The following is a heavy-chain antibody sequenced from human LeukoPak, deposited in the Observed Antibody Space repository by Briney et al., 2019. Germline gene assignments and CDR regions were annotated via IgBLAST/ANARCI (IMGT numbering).Heavy chain of an antibody. J-gene: IGHJ5*02. CDR2: INAGNGHT. D-gene: IGHD3-10*01. V-gene: IGHV1-3*01. Sequence: ASVKVSCKASGYTFTSYAMHLVRPPPGQRLDWMGWINAGNGHTKYSQKFQGRVTITNDTSESTAYMELSSLRSEDTAVYYCARDGDPLWFGELLNWFDPWGQGTLVTVSS. CDR3: ARDGDPLWFGELLNWFDP. CDR1: GYTFTSYA.